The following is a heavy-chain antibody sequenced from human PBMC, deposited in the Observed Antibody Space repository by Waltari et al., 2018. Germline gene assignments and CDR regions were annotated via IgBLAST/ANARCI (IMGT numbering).Heavy chain of an antibody. CDR3: ARAVRDNWNPGWFDP. CDR2: IYHSGST. D-gene: IGHD1-1*01. V-gene: IGHV4-38-2*01. Sequence: QVQLQESGPGLLKPSETLSLACAVSGYSISSGSYWGWIRPPPGKGLEWIGSIYHSGSTYDNPSLKSRVTISVDTSKNQFSLKLSSVTAADTAVYYCARAVRDNWNPGWFDPWGQGTLVTVSS. J-gene: IGHJ5*02. CDR1: GYSISSGSY.